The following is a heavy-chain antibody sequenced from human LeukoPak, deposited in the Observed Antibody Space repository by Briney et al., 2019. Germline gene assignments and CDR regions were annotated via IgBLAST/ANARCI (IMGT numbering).Heavy chain of an antibody. V-gene: IGHV3-23*01. Sequence: GGSLRLSCAASGFTFSSYGMHWVRQAPGKGLEWVSTITGSGGSTHYAGSVKGRFTVSRDNSENTLNLQMNSLRVEDTAIYYCARGYSSGFIGAFEIWGQGTMVTVSS. D-gene: IGHD6-19*01. CDR3: ARGYSSGFIGAFEI. J-gene: IGHJ3*02. CDR1: GFTFSSYG. CDR2: ITGSGGST.